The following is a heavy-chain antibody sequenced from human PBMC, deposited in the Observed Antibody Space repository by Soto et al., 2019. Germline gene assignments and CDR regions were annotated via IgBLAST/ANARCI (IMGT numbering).Heavy chain of an antibody. CDR3: ARDLNDFWSGYYSP. Sequence: GGSLRLSCAASGFTASSNYMSWVRQAPGKGLEWVSVIYNGGGTYYADSVKGRFTLSRDNSKNTLYLQMNNLRAEDTAVYYCARDLNDFWSGYYSPWGQGTLVTVSS. V-gene: IGHV3-53*01. D-gene: IGHD3-3*01. J-gene: IGHJ5*02. CDR2: IYNGGGT. CDR1: GFTASSNY.